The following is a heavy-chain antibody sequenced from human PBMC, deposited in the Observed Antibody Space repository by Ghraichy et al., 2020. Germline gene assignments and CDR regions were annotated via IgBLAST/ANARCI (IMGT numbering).Heavy chain of an antibody. J-gene: IGHJ4*02. CDR3: ARDLGCSGYSCHFFDY. V-gene: IGHV4-39*07. CDR1: GGSISSSSYY. Sequence: SQTLSLTCTVSGGSISSSSYYWGWIRQPPGKGLEWNGSIYYSESTYYNPSLKSRVPISVDTSKNQFSLRLSAVTAADTAVYYCARDLGCSGYSCHFFDYWGQGTLVTVSS. CDR2: IYYSEST. D-gene: IGHD2-15*01.